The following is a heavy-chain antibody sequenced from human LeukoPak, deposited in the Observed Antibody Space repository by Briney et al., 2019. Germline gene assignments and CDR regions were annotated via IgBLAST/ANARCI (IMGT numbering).Heavy chain of an antibody. CDR1: ELTFSSYG. Sequence: GGSLRLSCAASELTFSSYGMRWVRQAPGKGLEWVSGINESGSRTYYADSVKGRFTISRDNSKNTLYLQMNSLRAEDTAVYYCARNVEMATIFFDYWGQGTLVTVFS. D-gene: IGHD5-24*01. V-gene: IGHV3-23*01. J-gene: IGHJ4*02. CDR3: ARNVEMATIFFDY. CDR2: INESGSRT.